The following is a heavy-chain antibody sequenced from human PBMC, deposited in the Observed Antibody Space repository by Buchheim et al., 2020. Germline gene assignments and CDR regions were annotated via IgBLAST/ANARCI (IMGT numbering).Heavy chain of an antibody. Sequence: QVQLVESGGGVVQPGRSLRLSCAASGFTFSSYAMHWVRQAPGKGLEWVAVISYDGSNKYYADSVKGRFTISSDNSKNTLYLQMNSLRAEDTAVYYCARDLRYSSSWQYFYYYYYGMDVWGQGTT. CDR2: ISYDGSNK. D-gene: IGHD6-13*01. J-gene: IGHJ6*02. V-gene: IGHV3-30-3*01. CDR3: ARDLRYSSSWQYFYYYYYGMDV. CDR1: GFTFSSYA.